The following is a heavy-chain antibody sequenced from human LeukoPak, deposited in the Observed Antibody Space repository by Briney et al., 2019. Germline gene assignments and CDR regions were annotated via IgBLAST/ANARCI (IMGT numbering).Heavy chain of an antibody. CDR2: IYYSGST. V-gene: IGHV4-39*01. Sequence: NASETLSLTCTVSGGSISSSSYYWGWIRQPPGKGLEWIGSIYYSGSTYYNPSLKSRVTISVDTSKNQFSLKLSSVTAADTAVYYCARPDYGGHSYYYYMDVWGKGTTVTVSS. CDR3: ARPDYGGHSYYYYMDV. J-gene: IGHJ6*03. D-gene: IGHD4-23*01. CDR1: GGSISSSSYY.